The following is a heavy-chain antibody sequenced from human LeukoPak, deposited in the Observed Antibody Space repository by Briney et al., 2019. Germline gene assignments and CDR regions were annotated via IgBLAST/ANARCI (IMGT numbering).Heavy chain of an antibody. CDR2: VGTGGDT. D-gene: IGHD6-13*01. CDR1: GFSFRNYD. Sequence: GGSLRLSCSASGFSFRNYDMHWVRQPTGKGLEWVSAVGTGGDTYYAGSVKGRFTVVREDAKNTLYLQMNSLRAGDTAMYYCARRSAAAGIDAFDIWGQGTMVTVSS. CDR3: ARRSAAAGIDAFDI. V-gene: IGHV3-13*01. J-gene: IGHJ3*02.